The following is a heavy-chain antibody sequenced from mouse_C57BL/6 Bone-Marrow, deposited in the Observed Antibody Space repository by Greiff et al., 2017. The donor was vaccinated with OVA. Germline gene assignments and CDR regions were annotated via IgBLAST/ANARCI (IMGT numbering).Heavy chain of an antibody. J-gene: IGHJ4*01. D-gene: IGHD2-3*01. Sequence: EVQRVESEGGLVQPGSSMKLSCTASGFTFSDYYMAWVRQVPEKGLEWVANINYDGSSTYSLDSLKSRFIISRDNAKNNLYLQMSSLKSEDTATYYCARSRWLLRREYAMDYWGQGTSVTVSS. CDR2: INYDGSST. CDR3: ARSRWLLRREYAMDY. V-gene: IGHV5-16*01. CDR1: GFTFSDYY.